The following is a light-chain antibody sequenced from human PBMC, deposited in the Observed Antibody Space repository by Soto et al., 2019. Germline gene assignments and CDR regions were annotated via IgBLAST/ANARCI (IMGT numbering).Light chain of an antibody. J-gene: IGKJ5*01. Sequence: VMTQAPATLSVSPGEGATLSCRASQTVNNNVAWYQLKDGQVPRLLIYGASTRATGIPARFSGSGSGTEFTLTISNLQSEDFAVYFCQQYHNWPPITFGQGTRLEIK. CDR2: GAS. CDR3: QQYHNWPPIT. V-gene: IGKV3D-15*01. CDR1: QTVNNN.